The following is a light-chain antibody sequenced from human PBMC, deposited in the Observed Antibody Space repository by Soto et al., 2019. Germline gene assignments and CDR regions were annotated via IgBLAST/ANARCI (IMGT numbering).Light chain of an antibody. CDR3: QQYESSPHT. CDR2: GAS. V-gene: IGKV3-20*01. CDR1: QSVSSSH. Sequence: EIVLTQSPGTLSLSPGERATLSCRASQSVSSSHLAWYQQNPGQAPRLLIYGASSRPTRIPDRFSGSGSGTDFTLTISRLEPEDFAVYYCQQYESSPHTFGQGTKLEIK. J-gene: IGKJ2*01.